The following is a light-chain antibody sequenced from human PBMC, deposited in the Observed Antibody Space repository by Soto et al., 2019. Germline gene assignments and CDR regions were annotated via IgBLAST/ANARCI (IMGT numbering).Light chain of an antibody. CDR2: DVS. CDR1: SSDVGGYNY. Sequence: QSVLTQPASVSGSPGQSITISCTGTSSDVGGYNYVSWYQQHPGKAPKLMIYDVSNRPSGVSNRFSGSKSGNTASLTISGLQDEDESDYYCSSYTSSSTLDVFGTVTKVTVL. CDR3: SSYTSSSTLDV. V-gene: IGLV2-14*01. J-gene: IGLJ1*01.